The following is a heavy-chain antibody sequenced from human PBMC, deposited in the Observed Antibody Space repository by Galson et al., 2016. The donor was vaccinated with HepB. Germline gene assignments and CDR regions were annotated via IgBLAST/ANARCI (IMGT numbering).Heavy chain of an antibody. J-gene: IGHJ4*02. V-gene: IGHV4-4*02. CDR2: IYHSGST. Sequence: ETLSLTCAVSGGSISSSNWWSWVRQPPGKGLEWIGEIYHSGSTNYNTSLKSRVTISVDKSKNQFSLKLSSVTAADTAVYYCARDGPEEVIRPPLGYWGQGTLVTASS. D-gene: IGHD3-22*01. CDR3: ARDGPEEVIRPPLGY. CDR1: GGSISSSNW.